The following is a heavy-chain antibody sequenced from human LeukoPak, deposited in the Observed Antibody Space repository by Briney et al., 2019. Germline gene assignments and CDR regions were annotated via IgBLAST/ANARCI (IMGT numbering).Heavy chain of an antibody. D-gene: IGHD3-22*01. CDR3: ARGGRYYYDSSGHWSFFDY. CDR2: ISYDGSNK. V-gene: IGHV3-30*03. Sequence: GGSLRLSCAASGFTFSSYSMNWVRQAPGKGLEWVAVISYDGSNKYYADSVKGRFTISRDNSKNTLYLQMNSLRAEDTAVYYCARGGRYYYDSSGHWSFFDYWGQGTLVTVSS. J-gene: IGHJ4*02. CDR1: GFTFSSYS.